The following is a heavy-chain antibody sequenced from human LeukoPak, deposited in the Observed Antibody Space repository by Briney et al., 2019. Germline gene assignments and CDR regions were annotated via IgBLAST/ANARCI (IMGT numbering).Heavy chain of an antibody. CDR3: ARRSPYYYDSSGYYYDY. CDR2: IYPGDSDT. D-gene: IGHD3-22*01. J-gene: IGHJ4*02. Sequence: GESLKISCKGSGYSFTSYWIGWVRQRPGKGLEWMGIIYPGDSDTRYSPSFQGQVTISADKSISTAYLQWSSLKASDTAMYYCARRSPYYYDSSGYYYDYWGQGTLVTVSS. CDR1: GYSFTSYW. V-gene: IGHV5-51*01.